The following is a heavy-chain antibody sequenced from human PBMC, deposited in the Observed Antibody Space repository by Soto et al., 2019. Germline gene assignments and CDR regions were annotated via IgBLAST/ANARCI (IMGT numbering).Heavy chain of an antibody. V-gene: IGHV1-69*06. J-gene: IGHJ4*02. CDR2: IIPIFGTA. Sequence: QVQLVQSGAEVKKPGSSVKVSCKASGGTFSSYAISWVRQAPGQGLEWMGGIIPIFGTANYAQKFQGRVTITADKSASTAYMEMSSLRSEDTAVYYCARGPGYYARSGYYYLVGGFDYWGQGTLVTVSS. D-gene: IGHD3-22*01. CDR3: ARGPGYYARSGYYYLVGGFDY. CDR1: GGTFSSYA.